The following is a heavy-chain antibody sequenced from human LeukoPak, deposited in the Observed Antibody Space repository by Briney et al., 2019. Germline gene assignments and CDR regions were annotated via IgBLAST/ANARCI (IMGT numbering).Heavy chain of an antibody. CDR2: IWYDGSNK. D-gene: IGHD2-2*01. CDR3: ARETSGNKDLVVVPTTIRYGMDV. Sequence: PGGSLRLSCAASGFTFSSYGMHWVRQAPGKGLEWVAVIWYDGSNKYYADSVKGRFTISRDNTKNSLYLQMNSLRAEDTAVYYCARETSGNKDLVVVPTTIRYGMDVWGQGTTVSVSS. V-gene: IGHV3-33*01. CDR1: GFTFSSYG. J-gene: IGHJ6*02.